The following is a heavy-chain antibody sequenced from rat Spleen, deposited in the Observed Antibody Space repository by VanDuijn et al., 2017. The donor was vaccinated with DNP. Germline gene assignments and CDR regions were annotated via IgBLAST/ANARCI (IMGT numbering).Heavy chain of an antibody. V-gene: IGHV3-3*01. CDR1: GYSITSNFR. CDR3: AIQLGVFDY. J-gene: IGHJ2*01. CDR2: INSAGST. D-gene: IGHD5-1*01. Sequence: EVQLQESGPGLVKPSQSLSLTCSVTGYSITSNFRWSWIRKFPGNTLEWMGYINSAGSTDYNPSLKSRISITRNTSKNQFFLQVNSVTPEDSATYYCAIQLGVFDYWGQGVMVTVSS.